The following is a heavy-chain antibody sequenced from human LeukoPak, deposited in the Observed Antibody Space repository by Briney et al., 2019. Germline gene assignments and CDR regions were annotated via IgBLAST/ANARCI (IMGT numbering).Heavy chain of an antibody. Sequence: PGRSLRLSCAASGFTFSSYGMHWVRQAPGKGLEWVAVISYDGSNKYYADSVKGRFTISRDNSKNTLYLQMNSLRPEDTAVYYCRKDLVGTPYYFDYWGRGTLVTVSS. CDR2: ISYDGSNK. D-gene: IGHD1-1*01. CDR1: GFTFSSYG. V-gene: IGHV3-30*18. CDR3: RKDLVGTPYYFDY. J-gene: IGHJ4*02.